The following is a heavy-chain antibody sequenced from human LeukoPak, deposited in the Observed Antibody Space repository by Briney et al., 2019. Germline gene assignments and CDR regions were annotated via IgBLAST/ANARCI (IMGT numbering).Heavy chain of an antibody. CDR2: VSWNSGSI. J-gene: IGHJ6*03. Sequence: GGSLRLSCAASGFTFDDYAMHWVRQAPGKGLEWVSGVSWNSGSIGYADSVKGRFTISRDNAKNSLYLQMNSLRAEDTALYYCAKGGYYTDYYYYYMDVWGKGTTVTVSS. CDR3: AKGGYYTDYYYYYMDV. D-gene: IGHD3-3*01. V-gene: IGHV3-9*01. CDR1: GFTFDDYA.